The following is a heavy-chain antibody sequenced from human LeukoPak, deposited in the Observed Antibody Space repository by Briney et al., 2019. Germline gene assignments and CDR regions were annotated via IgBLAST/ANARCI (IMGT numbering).Heavy chain of an antibody. CDR1: GDSFRGYY. Sequence: SETLSLTCALYGDSFRGYYWSWLRQPTGKGLEWIGEINHSGSTNYNPSLKSRVTLSVDTSKNQFSLKLRSVTAADTAVYYCARDRLLWFGGSYYYGMDVWGKGTTVTVSS. V-gene: IGHV4-34*01. D-gene: IGHD3-10*01. CDR2: INHSGST. J-gene: IGHJ6*04. CDR3: ARDRLLWFGGSYYYGMDV.